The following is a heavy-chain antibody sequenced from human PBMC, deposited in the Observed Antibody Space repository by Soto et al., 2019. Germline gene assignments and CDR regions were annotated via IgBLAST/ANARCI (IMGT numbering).Heavy chain of an antibody. CDR1: GFTFSSYW. CDR3: ERDVVVTLFDY. V-gene: IGHV3-74*01. Sequence: GGSLRLSCAASGFTFSSYWMHWVRQAPGKGLVWVSRINSDGSSTSYADSVKGRFTTSRDNAKNTLYLQMNSLRAEDTAVYYCERDVVVTLFDYWGQGTLVTVSS. D-gene: IGHD3-22*01. CDR2: INSDGSST. J-gene: IGHJ4*02.